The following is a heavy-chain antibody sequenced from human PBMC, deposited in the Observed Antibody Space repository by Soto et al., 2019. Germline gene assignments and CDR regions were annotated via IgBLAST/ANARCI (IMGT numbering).Heavy chain of an antibody. D-gene: IGHD6-13*01. CDR1: GYSFTSYW. CDR3: ARVFEQQLTHPYYFDY. V-gene: IGHV5-51*01. Sequence: GESLKISCKGSGYSFTSYWIGWVRQMPRKGLEWMGIIYPGDSDTRYSPSFQGQVTISADKSISTAYLQWSSLKASDTAMYYCARVFEQQLTHPYYFDYWGQGTLVTVSS. CDR2: IYPGDSDT. J-gene: IGHJ4*02.